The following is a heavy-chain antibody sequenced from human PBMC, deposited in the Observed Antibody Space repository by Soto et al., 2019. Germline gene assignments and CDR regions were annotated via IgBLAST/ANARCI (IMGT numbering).Heavy chain of an antibody. CDR2: IWYDGSKK. J-gene: IGHJ6*02. V-gene: IGHV3-33*01. D-gene: IGHD3-10*01. CDR1: IFTFNNYA. CDR3: ARAYYGPVSEGTDV. Sequence: GGSLRLSCAASIFTFNNYAIHWVRQTPGKGLEWVAIIWYDGSKKYYADSVKGRFTISRDNSKNTLYLQMNSLRAEDTGVYYCARAYYGPVSEGTDVWGQGTTVTVSS.